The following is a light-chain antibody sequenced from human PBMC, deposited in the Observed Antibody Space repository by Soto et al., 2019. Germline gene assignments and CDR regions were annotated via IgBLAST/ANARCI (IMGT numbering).Light chain of an antibody. CDR1: SSDVGNYIF. CDR2: DIN. Sequence: QSASVSGSPGQSITISCTGTSSDVGNYIFVSWYRQHPGKAPKLMIYDINNRPSGVSNRFSGSKSGNTASLTISGLQAEDEADYYCVSYTTSASYVFGTGTKVTVL. CDR3: VSYTTSASYV. J-gene: IGLJ1*01. V-gene: IGLV2-14*01.